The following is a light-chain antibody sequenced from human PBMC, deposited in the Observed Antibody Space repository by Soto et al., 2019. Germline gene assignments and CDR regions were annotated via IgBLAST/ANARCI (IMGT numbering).Light chain of an antibody. J-gene: IGLJ2*01. CDR3: CSYGGNFVI. CDR1: SSDIGGYSI. V-gene: IGLV2-11*01. CDR2: DVN. Sequence: LTQPRSVSGSPGQSVAISCSGTSSDIGGYSIVSWYQHHPGKAPKLMLSDVNKRPSGVPDRFSGSKSGNTASLTISGLQAEDEADYYCCSYGGNFVILGEGTKVTVL.